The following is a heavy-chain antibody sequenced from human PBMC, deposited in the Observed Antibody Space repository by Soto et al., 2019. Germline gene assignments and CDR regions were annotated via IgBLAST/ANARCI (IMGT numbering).Heavy chain of an antibody. J-gene: IGHJ4*02. V-gene: IGHV3-23*01. CDR3: AKRHYYDSSGYSDLDY. Sequence: GGSVRQSGAASECAVIGDPRSCDRQAPGKGLEWVSAISGSGGSTYYADSVKGRFTISRDNSKNTLYLQMNSLRAEDTAVYYCAKRHYYDSSGYSDLDYWGQGTLVTVSS. CDR1: ECAVIGDP. D-gene: IGHD3-22*01. CDR2: ISGSGGST.